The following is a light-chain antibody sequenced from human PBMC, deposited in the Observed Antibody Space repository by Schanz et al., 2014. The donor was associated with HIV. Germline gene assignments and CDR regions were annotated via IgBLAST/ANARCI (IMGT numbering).Light chain of an antibody. CDR1: QSISTY. V-gene: IGKV3-11*01. Sequence: EIVLTQSPVTLSLSPGERATLSCRASQSISTYLAWYQQRPGQSPRLLVYGASNRASGIPPRFSGSGSGTDCSLTISSLVPEDCALYCCQQGGSWPLTFGGGTTVEI. CDR3: QQGGSWPLT. J-gene: IGKJ4*01. CDR2: GAS.